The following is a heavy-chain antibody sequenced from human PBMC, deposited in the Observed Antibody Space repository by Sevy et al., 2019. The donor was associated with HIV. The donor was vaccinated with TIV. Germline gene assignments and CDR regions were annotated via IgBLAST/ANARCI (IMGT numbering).Heavy chain of an antibody. CDR2: ISFSGNYL. V-gene: IGHV3-21*01. D-gene: IGHD6-19*01. CDR1: GINFKTYK. J-gene: IGHJ4*02. CDR3: ATSSGWALDY. Sequence: GGSLRLSCVASGINFKTYKINWVRQTPGKGLEWVSSISFSGNYLYYADFAKGRFTISRDNARNSLYLQMISLTAEDTAVYYCATSSGWALDYWGQGTLVTVSS.